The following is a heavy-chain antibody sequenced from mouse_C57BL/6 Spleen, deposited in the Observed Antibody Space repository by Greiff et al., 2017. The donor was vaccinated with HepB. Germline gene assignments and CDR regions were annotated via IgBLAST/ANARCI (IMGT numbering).Heavy chain of an antibody. V-gene: IGHV14-4*01. J-gene: IGHJ3*01. CDR1: GFNIKDDY. Sequence: EVQLQQSGAELVRPGASVKLSCTASGFNIKDDYMHWVKQRPEQGLEWIGWIYPENGDTEYASKFQGKATITADTSSNTAYLQLSSLTSEDTAVYYCTVLYDWFAYWGQGTLVTVSA. CDR2: IYPENGDT. CDR3: TVLYDWFAY. D-gene: IGHD2-14*01.